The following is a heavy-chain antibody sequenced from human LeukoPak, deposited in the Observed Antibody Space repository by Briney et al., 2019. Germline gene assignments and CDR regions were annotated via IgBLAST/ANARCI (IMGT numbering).Heavy chain of an antibody. Sequence: PSETLSLTCTVSGGSISSGSYYWSWIRQPAGKGLEWIGYIYYSGSTYYNPSLKSRVTISVDTSKNQFSLKLSSVTAADTAVYFCASPRGDDSGGYYTWYFHHWGQGILVTVSS. CDR3: ASPRGDDSGGYYTWYFHH. CDR2: IYYSGST. V-gene: IGHV4-61*10. J-gene: IGHJ1*01. D-gene: IGHD3-22*01. CDR1: GGSISSGSYY.